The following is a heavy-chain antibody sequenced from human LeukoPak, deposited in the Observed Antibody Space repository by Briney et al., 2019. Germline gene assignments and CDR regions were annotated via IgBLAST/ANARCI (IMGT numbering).Heavy chain of an antibody. CDR3: AKRGSGITVAADY. V-gene: IGHV3-23*01. D-gene: IGHD6-19*01. CDR1: GFTFSIYA. CDR2: ISSNSRDI. J-gene: IGHJ4*02. Sequence: PGGSLRLSCAASGFTFSIYAMTWVRQAPGKGLEWVAAISSNSRDIFYADSVKGRFSISRDNSKNTLYLQMHSLRAEDTAVYYCAKRGSGITVAADYWGQGTLVTVSS.